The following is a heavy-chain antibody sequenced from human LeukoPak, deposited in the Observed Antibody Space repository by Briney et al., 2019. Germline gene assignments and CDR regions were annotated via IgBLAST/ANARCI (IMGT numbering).Heavy chain of an antibody. V-gene: IGHV3-74*01. Sequence: PGGSLRLSCAASGFTFSSYWMHWVRQAPGKGLVWVSRINSDGSSTNYADSVKGRFTISRDNAKNTLYLQMNSLRAEDTAVYYCARDGEYSSGWYSFDYWGQGTLVTVSS. J-gene: IGHJ4*02. CDR1: GFTFSSYW. CDR2: INSDGSST. CDR3: ARDGEYSSGWYSFDY. D-gene: IGHD6-19*01.